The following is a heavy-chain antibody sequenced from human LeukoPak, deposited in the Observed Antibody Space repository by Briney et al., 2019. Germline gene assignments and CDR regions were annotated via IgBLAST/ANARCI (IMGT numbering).Heavy chain of an antibody. CDR2: IYYSGST. CDR1: GGSISSYY. J-gene: IGHJ4*02. Sequence: SETLSLTCTVSGGSISSYYWSWIRQPPGKGLEWIGYIYYSGSTNYNPSLKSRVTISVDTSKNQFSLKLSSVTAADTAVYYCARVVYYGNYFDYWGQGTLVTVSS. D-gene: IGHD3-10*01. V-gene: IGHV4-59*01. CDR3: ARVVYYGNYFDY.